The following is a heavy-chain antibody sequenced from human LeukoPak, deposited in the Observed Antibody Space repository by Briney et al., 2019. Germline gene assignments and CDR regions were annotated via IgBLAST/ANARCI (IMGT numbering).Heavy chain of an antibody. Sequence: ASVKVSCKASGYTFTGYYKHWARQAPGQGLEWMGWINPNSGGTNYAQKFQGRVTMTRDTSISTAYMELSRLRSDDTAVYYCAIERMATDAFDIWGQGTMVTVSS. D-gene: IGHD5-24*01. CDR1: GYTFTGYY. CDR2: INPNSGGT. J-gene: IGHJ3*02. CDR3: AIERMATDAFDI. V-gene: IGHV1-2*02.